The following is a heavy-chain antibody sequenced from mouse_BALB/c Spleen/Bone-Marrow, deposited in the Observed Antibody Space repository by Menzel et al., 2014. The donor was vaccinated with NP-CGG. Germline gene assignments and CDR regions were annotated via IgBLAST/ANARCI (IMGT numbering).Heavy chain of an antibody. D-gene: IGHD1-1*01. J-gene: IGHJ4*01. CDR3: TRYPYYYGSRNYYAMDY. CDR1: GYTFTSYW. V-gene: IGHV1-5*01. CDR2: IYPGNSGT. Sequence: EVQLQQSGTVLARPGASVKMSCKASGYTFTSYWMHWVKQRPGQGLEWIGAIYPGNSGTSYNQKFKGKAKLTAVTSTSTAYMELSSLTNEDSAVYYCTRYPYYYGSRNYYAMDYWGQGTSVTVSS.